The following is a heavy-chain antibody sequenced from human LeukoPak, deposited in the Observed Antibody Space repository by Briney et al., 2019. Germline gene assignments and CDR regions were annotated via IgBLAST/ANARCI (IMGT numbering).Heavy chain of an antibody. D-gene: IGHD5-12*01. CDR2: ISAYNGNT. CDR1: GYTFTSYG. Sequence: ASVKVSCKASGYTFTSYGISWVRQAPGQGLEWMGWISAYNGNTNYAQKLQGRVTMTTDTSTSTAYMELRSLRSDDTAVYYRARDRGYSGYDSRFDYWGQGTLVTVSS. J-gene: IGHJ4*02. CDR3: ARDRGYSGYDSRFDY. V-gene: IGHV1-18*01.